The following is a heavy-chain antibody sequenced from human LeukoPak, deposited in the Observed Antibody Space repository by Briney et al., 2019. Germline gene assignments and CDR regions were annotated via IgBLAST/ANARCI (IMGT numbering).Heavy chain of an antibody. CDR3: ARSVEMATIMDY. Sequence: SETLSLTCTVSGGSISSSSYYWGWIRQPPGKGLEWIGSICYSGSTYYNPSLKSRVTISVDTSKNQFSLKLSSVTAADTAVYYCARSVEMATIMDYWGQGTLVTVSS. CDR1: GGSISSSSYY. V-gene: IGHV4-39*07. CDR2: ICYSGST. J-gene: IGHJ4*02. D-gene: IGHD5-24*01.